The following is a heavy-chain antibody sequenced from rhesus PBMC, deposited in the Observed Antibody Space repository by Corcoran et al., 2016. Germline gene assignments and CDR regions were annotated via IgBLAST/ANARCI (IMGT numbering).Heavy chain of an antibody. J-gene: IGHJ4*01. CDR1: GSSISSGYG. Sequence: QVQLQESGPGLVKPSETLSLTCAVSGSSISSGYGWSWIRQPPGKGLECIGYIGGSSGSTNCNPSRKSRVTISKDTSKNQFSLKLSSVTAADTAVYYCSRGSYGSFDYWGQGVLVTVSS. D-gene: IGHD4-4*01. CDR2: IGGSSGST. CDR3: SRGSYGSFDY. V-gene: IGHV4-127*01.